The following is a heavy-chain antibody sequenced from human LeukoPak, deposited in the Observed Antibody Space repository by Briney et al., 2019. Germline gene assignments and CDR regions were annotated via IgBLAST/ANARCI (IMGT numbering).Heavy chain of an antibody. CDR1: GYTFTSYY. Sequence: ASVKVSCKASGYTFTSYYMHWVRQAPGQGLEWMGIINPSGGSTSYAQKFQGRVTMTRDTSTSTVYMELSSLRSEDTAVYYCAIEVGVVTAIVYAFDIWGQGTMVTVSS. J-gene: IGHJ3*02. CDR3: AIEVGVVTAIVYAFDI. V-gene: IGHV1-46*01. CDR2: INPSGGST. D-gene: IGHD2-21*02.